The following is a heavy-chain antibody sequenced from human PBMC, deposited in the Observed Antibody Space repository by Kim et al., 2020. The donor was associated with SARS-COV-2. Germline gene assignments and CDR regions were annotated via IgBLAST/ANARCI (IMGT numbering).Heavy chain of an antibody. D-gene: IGHD2-21*02. V-gene: IGHV3-23*01. CDR3: AKDRPHIVVVTAIRAYYFDY. CDR1: GFTFSSYA. Sequence: GGSLRLSCAASGFTFSSYAMSWVRQAPGKGLEWVSAISGSGGSTYYADSVKGRFTISRDNSKNTLYLQMNSLRAEDTAVYYCAKDRPHIVVVTAIRAYYFDYWGQGTLVTVSS. CDR2: ISGSGGST. J-gene: IGHJ4*02.